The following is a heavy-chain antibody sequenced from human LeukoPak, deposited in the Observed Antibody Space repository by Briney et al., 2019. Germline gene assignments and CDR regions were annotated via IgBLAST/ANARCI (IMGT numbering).Heavy chain of an antibody. Sequence: ASVKVSCKASTYTFTSFGISWLRQAPGQGLEWMGWINPNSGGTNYAQKFQGWVTMTRDTSISTAYMELSRLRSDDTAVYYCARGADCSSTSCYDDGMDVWGKGTTVTVSS. CDR1: TYTFTSFG. CDR3: ARGADCSSTSCYDDGMDV. J-gene: IGHJ6*04. D-gene: IGHD2-2*01. CDR2: INPNSGGT. V-gene: IGHV1-2*04.